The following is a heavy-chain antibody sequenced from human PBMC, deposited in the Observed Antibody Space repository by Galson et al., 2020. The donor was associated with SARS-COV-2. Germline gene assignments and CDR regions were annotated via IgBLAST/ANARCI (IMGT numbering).Heavy chain of an antibody. CDR3: ARHAGNYVSNSYFDS. J-gene: IGHJ4*02. Sequence: SETLSLTCTVSGDSINYNHNYWGWIRQPPGKGPEWIGSINYDGSTYHNPSLKSRVTISVDTSRNQFSLKLTSVTAADTGLFYCARHAGNYVSNSYFDSWGQGTLVSVSS. D-gene: IGHD4-4*01. CDR1: GDSINYNHNY. CDR2: INYDGST. V-gene: IGHV4-39*01.